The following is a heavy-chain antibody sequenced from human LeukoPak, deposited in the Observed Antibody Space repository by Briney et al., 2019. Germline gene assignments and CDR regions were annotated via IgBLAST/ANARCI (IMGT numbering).Heavy chain of an antibody. CDR2: INPNSGGT. CDR1: GYTFTGYY. Sequence: GASVKVSCKASGYTFTGYYMHWVRQAPGQGLEWMGWINPNSGGTSYAQKFQGRVTMTRDTSISTAYMELSRLRSDDTAVYYCARDQRFLEWSHFDWFDPWGQGTLVTVSS. V-gene: IGHV1-2*02. J-gene: IGHJ5*02. CDR3: ARDQRFLEWSHFDWFDP. D-gene: IGHD3-3*01.